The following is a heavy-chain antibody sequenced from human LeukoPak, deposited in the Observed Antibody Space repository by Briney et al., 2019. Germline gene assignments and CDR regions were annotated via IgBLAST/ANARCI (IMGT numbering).Heavy chain of an antibody. V-gene: IGHV4-39*07. J-gene: IGHJ1*01. CDR3: ARLYGDIQH. CDR1: GGSISSSSYY. Sequence: SETLSLTCTVSGGSISSSSYYWGWIRQPPGKGLEWIGSIYYSGSTYYNPSLKSRVTISVDTSKNQFSLKLSSVTAADTAVYYCARLYGDIQHWGQGTLVTVSS. D-gene: IGHD2-21*02. CDR2: IYYSGST.